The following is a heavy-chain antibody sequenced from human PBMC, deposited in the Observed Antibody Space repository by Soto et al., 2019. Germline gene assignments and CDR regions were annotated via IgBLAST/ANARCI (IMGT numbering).Heavy chain of an antibody. D-gene: IGHD3-3*01. CDR2: ISYDGSNK. CDR3: ARDKRDLRFLEWSYYFDY. Sequence: QVQLVESGGGVVQPGRSLRLSCAASGFTFSSYAIHWVRQAPGKGLEWVALISYDGSNKYYADSVKGRFTISRDNSKNTVXLQRNSLRAEDTAVYYCARDKRDLRFLEWSYYFDYWGQGTLVTVSS. CDR1: GFTFSSYA. V-gene: IGHV3-30-3*01. J-gene: IGHJ4*02.